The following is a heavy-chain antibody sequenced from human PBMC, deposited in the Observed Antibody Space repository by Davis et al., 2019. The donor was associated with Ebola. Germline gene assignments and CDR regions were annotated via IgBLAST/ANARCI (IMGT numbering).Heavy chain of an antibody. J-gene: IGHJ6*02. Sequence: GESLKISCTTSGFTFSTYALSWVRQAPGKGLEWVSYISSSGSTIYYADSVKGRFTISRDNAKNSLYLQMNSLRAEDTAVYYCARAGAARPHYYYYGMDVWGQGTTVTVSS. CDR3: ARAGAARPHYYYYGMDV. CDR1: GFTFSTYA. CDR2: ISSSGSTI. D-gene: IGHD6-6*01. V-gene: IGHV3-48*04.